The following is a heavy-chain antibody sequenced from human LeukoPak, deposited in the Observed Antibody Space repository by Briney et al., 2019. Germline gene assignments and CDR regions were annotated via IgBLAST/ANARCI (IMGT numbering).Heavy chain of an antibody. J-gene: IGHJ3*02. CDR1: GFTFSSYA. Sequence: PGGSLRLSRAASGFTFSSYAMSWVRQAPGKGLEWVSAISGSGGSTYYADSVKGRFTISRDNAKNSLYLQMNSLRAEDMALYYCAKATQETYYYGSGGAIGDAFDIWGQGTMVTVSS. CDR2: ISGSGGST. CDR3: AKATQETYYYGSGGAIGDAFDI. D-gene: IGHD3-10*01. V-gene: IGHV3-23*01.